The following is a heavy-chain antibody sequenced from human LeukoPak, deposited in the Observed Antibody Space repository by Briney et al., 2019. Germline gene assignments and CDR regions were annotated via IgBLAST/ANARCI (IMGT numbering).Heavy chain of an antibody. CDR2: INHSGST. J-gene: IGHJ1*01. Sequence: SETLSLTCAVYGGSFSGYYWSWIRQPPGKGLEWIGEINHSGSTNYNPSLKSRVTISVDTPKNQLSLKLSSVTAADTAVYYCARHIYSYVYWGQGTLVTVSS. CDR1: GGSFSGYY. CDR3: ARHIYSYVY. V-gene: IGHV4-34*01. D-gene: IGHD3-16*01.